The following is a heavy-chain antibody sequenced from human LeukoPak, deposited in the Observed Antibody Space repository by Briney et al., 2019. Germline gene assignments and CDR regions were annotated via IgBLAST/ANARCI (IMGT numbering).Heavy chain of an antibody. Sequence: SETLSLTCTVSGGSISSYYWNWSRQPPAKGQELIGYICYSESTNYNPPLQSHLNISVVTANKQLSLQLMCVTAADTAASYYGRWGFSYGRLDYWGQGTLVTVSS. CDR1: GGSISSYY. CDR2: ICYSEST. J-gene: IGHJ4*02. CDR3: GRWGFSYGRLDY. V-gene: IGHV4-59*13. D-gene: IGHD5-18*01.